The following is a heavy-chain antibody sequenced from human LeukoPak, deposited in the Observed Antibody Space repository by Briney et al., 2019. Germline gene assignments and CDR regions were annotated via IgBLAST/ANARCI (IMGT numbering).Heavy chain of an antibody. D-gene: IGHD3-3*01. Sequence: GGSLRLSCAVSGFTFSTYGMSWVRQAPGKGLEWVSTISGSGGSTFYADSVKGRFTISRDNSKSTLYLQMSSLRAEDTAVYYCANHFTRLSGPLRYWGQGTLVTVSS. V-gene: IGHV3-23*01. J-gene: IGHJ4*02. CDR3: ANHFTRLSGPLRY. CDR1: GFTFSTYG. CDR2: ISGSGGST.